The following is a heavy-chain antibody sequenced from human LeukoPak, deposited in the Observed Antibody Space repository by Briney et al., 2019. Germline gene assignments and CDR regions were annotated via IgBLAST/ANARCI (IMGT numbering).Heavy chain of an antibody. CDR1: VGAISSGSYY. V-gene: IGHV4-61*02. J-gene: IGHJ3*02. CDR3: ATDYDSSANDAFDI. CDR2: IYTSGST. D-gene: IGHD3-22*01. Sequence: SETLSLTCTVSVGAISSGSYYWSWIRQPAGEGLECIGRIYTSGSTNYNPSLKSRVTISVDTSKNQFSLKLSSVTAADTAVYYCATDYDSSANDAFDIWGQGTMVTVSS.